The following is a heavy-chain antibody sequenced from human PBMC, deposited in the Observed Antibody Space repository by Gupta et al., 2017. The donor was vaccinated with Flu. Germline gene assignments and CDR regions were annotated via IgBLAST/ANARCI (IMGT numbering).Heavy chain of an antibody. CDR2: ISSDGSST. CDR1: GLTFSSYW. Sequence: EVQLVEYGGGLVQPGGSLRLSCAASGLTFSSYWMHWVRQAPGKGLVWVSRISSDGSSTNYADSVKGRFTISRDNAKNTLYLQMNSLRAEDTAVYYCATSRTFDYWGQGTLVTVSS. J-gene: IGHJ4*02. CDR3: ATSRTFDY. V-gene: IGHV3-74*01.